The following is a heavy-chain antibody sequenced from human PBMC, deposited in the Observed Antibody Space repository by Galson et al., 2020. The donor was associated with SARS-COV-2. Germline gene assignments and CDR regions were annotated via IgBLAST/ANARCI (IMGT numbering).Heavy chain of an antibody. V-gene: IGHV3-9*01. CDR2: ISWNSGSI. Sequence: SLKIPCAASGFTFDDYAMHWVRQAPGKGLEWVSGISWNSGSIGHADSVKGRFTISRDNAKNSLYLQMNSLRAEDTALYYCAKDSGFGGSGSQYYFDYWGQGTLVTVSS. D-gene: IGHD3-10*01. CDR1: GFTFDDYA. J-gene: IGHJ4*02. CDR3: AKDSGFGGSGSQYYFDY.